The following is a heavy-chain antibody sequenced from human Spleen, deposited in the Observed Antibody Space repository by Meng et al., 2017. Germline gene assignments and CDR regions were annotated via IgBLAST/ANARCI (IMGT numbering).Heavy chain of an antibody. J-gene: IGHJ4*02. CDR1: GFTFSSYV. D-gene: IGHD3-10*01. CDR2: ISGSGGST. CDR3: VRARGGSGSFLHYFDY. V-gene: IGHV3-23*01. Sequence: GESLKISCATSGFTFSSYVMDWVRQAPGQGLEWVSTISGSGGSTYYADSVKGRFTISRDNSKNSLYLQMNSLRAEDTALYHCVRARGGSGSFLHYFDYWGQGALVTVSS.